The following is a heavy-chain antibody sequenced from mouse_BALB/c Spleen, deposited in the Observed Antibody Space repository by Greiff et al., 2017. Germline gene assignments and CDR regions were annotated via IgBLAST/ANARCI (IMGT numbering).Heavy chain of an antibody. Sequence: LQQPGSELVRPGASVKLSCKASGYTFTSYWMHWVKQRPGQGLEWIGNIYPGSGSTNYDEKFKSKATLTVDTSSSTAYMQLSSLTSEDSAVYYCTVITTVVATDYWGQGTTLTVSS. J-gene: IGHJ2*01. D-gene: IGHD1-1*01. CDR2: IYPGSGST. CDR3: TVITTVVATDY. CDR1: GYTFTSYW. V-gene: IGHV1S22*01.